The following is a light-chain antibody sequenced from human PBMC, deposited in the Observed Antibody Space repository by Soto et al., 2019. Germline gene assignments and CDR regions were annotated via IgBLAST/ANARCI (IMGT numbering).Light chain of an antibody. Sequence: DVGITYCQSCCALFVGERPHIXXKSSQNNKNYLAWYQQKAGQPPKLIIDWASTRASGVPDRFSGSGSGTDFTLTISSLQAEDVAVYYCQHYFNSWTFGQGTKVDI. CDR1: QNNKNY. V-gene: IGKV4-1*01. J-gene: IGKJ1*01. CDR2: WAS. CDR3: QHYFNSWT.